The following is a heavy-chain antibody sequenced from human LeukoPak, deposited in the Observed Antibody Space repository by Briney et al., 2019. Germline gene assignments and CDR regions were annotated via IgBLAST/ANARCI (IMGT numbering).Heavy chain of an antibody. CDR2: IRFDGSNK. CDR1: EFTFSSYG. CDR3: AKGTKDYISR. V-gene: IGHV3-30*02. J-gene: IGHJ4*02. D-gene: IGHD3-10*01. Sequence: GGSLRLSCAASEFTFSSYGMHWVRQAPGKGLEWVAFIRFDGSNKYYADSVKGRFTISRDNSKHTLYLQMNSLRAEDTAVYYCAKGTKDYISRWGQGTLVTVSS.